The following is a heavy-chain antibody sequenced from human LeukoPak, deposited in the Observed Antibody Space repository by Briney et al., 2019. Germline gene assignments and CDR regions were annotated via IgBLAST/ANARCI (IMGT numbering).Heavy chain of an antibody. CDR2: MNPNSGNT. CDR1: GYTFTSYD. CDR3: ARVLYGGRKTMVRGVSLLGY. D-gene: IGHD3-10*01. V-gene: IGHV1-8*01. Sequence: ASVKVSCKASGYTFTSYDINWVRQANGQGLEWMGWMNPNSGNTGYAQKFQGRVTMTRNTSISTAYMELSSLRSEDTAVYYCARVLYGGRKTMVRGVSLLGYWGQGTLVTVSS. J-gene: IGHJ4*02.